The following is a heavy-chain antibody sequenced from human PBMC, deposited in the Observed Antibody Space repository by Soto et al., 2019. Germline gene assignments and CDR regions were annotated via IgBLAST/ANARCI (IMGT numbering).Heavy chain of an antibody. V-gene: IGHV1-2*04. J-gene: IGHJ4*02. CDR3: AGDQGRDIVAMNLLDY. Sequence: GASVKVSCKASGYTFTGYYMHWVRQAPGQGLEWMGWINPNSGGTNYAQKFQGWVTMTRDTSISTAYMELSRLRSDDTAVYYCAGDQGRDIVAMNLLDYWGQGTLVTVSS. CDR2: INPNSGGT. D-gene: IGHD5-12*01. CDR1: GYTFTGYY.